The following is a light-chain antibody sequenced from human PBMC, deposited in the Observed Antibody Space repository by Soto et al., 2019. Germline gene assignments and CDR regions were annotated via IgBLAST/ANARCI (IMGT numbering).Light chain of an antibody. Sequence: DIVLTQSACTLSLSPGGRATLSWRASQSVGNIYLAWYQQKPGQAPRLLIHGASNRASGIPDRFSGSGYGTDFNLTISRLETEDFAVYYCQQYGSSPRTFGQGTKVDIK. CDR1: QSVGNIY. CDR3: QQYGSSPRT. V-gene: IGKV3-20*01. CDR2: GAS. J-gene: IGKJ1*01.